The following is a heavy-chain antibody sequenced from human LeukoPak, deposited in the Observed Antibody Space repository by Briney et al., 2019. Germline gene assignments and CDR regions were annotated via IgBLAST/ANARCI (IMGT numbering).Heavy chain of an antibody. J-gene: IGHJ3*02. Sequence: GESLKISCKASGYSFSSYWIAWVRQMPGKGLEWMGIIYPGDSDTRYSPSFQGQVTISADKSISSAYLQWSSLKASDTAMYYCARLYYDSRTFDIWGQGTLVTVSS. CDR1: GYSFSSYW. CDR2: IYPGDSDT. D-gene: IGHD3-22*01. V-gene: IGHV5-51*01. CDR3: ARLYYDSRTFDI.